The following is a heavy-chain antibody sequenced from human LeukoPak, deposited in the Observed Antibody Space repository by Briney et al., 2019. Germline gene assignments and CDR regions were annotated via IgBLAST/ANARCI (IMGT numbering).Heavy chain of an antibody. CDR1: GYPYTKSW. J-gene: IGHJ4*02. V-gene: IGHV5-51*01. CDR3: ARQGCTTTSCHTIDY. Sequence: GESLKISCKGSGYPYTKSWIAWVRPMPGKGLELMGIIYPVDSETRYSPSFQGQVTISVDKSISTAYLQWSSLQASDTAMYYCARQGCTTTSCHTIDYWGQGTLVTVSS. CDR2: IYPVDSET. D-gene: IGHD2-2*02.